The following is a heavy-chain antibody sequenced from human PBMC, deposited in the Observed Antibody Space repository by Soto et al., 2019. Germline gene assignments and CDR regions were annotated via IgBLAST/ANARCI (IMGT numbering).Heavy chain of an antibody. CDR1: GGSISSYY. V-gene: IGHV4-59*08. D-gene: IGHD1-7*01. Sequence: ETLSLTCTVSGGSISSYYWSWIRQPPGKGLEWIGYIYYSGSTNYNPSLKSRVTISVDTSKNQFSLRLSSVTAADTAVYYCARQEYNWNYGPFDYWGQGTLVTVSS. CDR3: ARQEYNWNYGPFDY. CDR2: IYYSGST. J-gene: IGHJ4*02.